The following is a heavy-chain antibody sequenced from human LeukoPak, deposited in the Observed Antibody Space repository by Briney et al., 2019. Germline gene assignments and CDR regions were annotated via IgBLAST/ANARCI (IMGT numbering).Heavy chain of an antibody. CDR3: ARLPGYYDSSGYYYVQTPPDY. V-gene: IGHV4-39*01. J-gene: IGHJ4*02. CDR2: IYYSGST. CDR1: GGSISSSSYY. D-gene: IGHD3-22*01. Sequence: SSETLSLTCTVSGGSISSSSYYWGWIRQPPGKGLEWIGSIYYSGSTYYNPSLKSRVTISVDTSKNQFSLKLSSVTAADTAVYYCARLPGYYDSSGYYYVQTPPDYWGQGTLVTVSS.